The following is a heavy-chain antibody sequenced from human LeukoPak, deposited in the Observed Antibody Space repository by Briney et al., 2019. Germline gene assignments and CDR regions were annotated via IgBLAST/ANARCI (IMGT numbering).Heavy chain of an antibody. CDR3: ARQEGKWLSLIDY. CDR1: GFTFTKYW. D-gene: IGHD3-22*01. V-gene: IGHV5-51*01. Sequence: GESLKISCKGSGFTFTKYWIGWVRQMPGKGLEWMGIMYLGDSETRYSPSFQGQVTISADKSISTVFLQWSSLKASDTAMYYCARQEGKWLSLIDYWGQGTLVTVSS. J-gene: IGHJ4*02. CDR2: MYLGDSET.